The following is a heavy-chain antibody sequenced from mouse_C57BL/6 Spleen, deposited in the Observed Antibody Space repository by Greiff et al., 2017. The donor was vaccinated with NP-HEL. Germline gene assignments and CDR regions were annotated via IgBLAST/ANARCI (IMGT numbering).Heavy chain of an antibody. CDR3: ARDGTAQVDY. CDR1: GYSITSGYY. Sequence: EVKLLESGPGLVKPSQSLSLSCSVTGYSITSGYYWNWIRQLPGNKLESMGYIRYDGSNNYNPSLKNRISFTRDTSKNQFFLKLNSVTTEDTATYYCARDGTAQVDYWGQGTTLTVAS. CDR2: IRYDGSN. D-gene: IGHD3-2*02. V-gene: IGHV3-6*01. J-gene: IGHJ2*01.